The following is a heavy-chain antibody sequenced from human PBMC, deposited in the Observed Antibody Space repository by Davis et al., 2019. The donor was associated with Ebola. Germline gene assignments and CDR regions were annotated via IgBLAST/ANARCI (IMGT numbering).Heavy chain of an antibody. CDR2: IRYDGSRK. V-gene: IGHV3-30*02. Sequence: GRPLRPSGVAPEDTLRSYGIRWDRQAPAKGPEWASFIRYDGSRKHYADSVKGRFTISRDNSKGTLYLQMHSLRTEDTAVYYCATDLGYCSDGSYYYYHYGLDVWGQGTTVTVS. D-gene: IGHD2-15*01. CDR1: EDTLRSYG. CDR3: ATDLGYCSDGSYYYYHYGLDV. J-gene: IGHJ6*02.